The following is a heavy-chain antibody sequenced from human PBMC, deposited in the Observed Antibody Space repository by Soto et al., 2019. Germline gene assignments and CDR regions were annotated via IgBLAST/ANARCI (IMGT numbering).Heavy chain of an antibody. CDR3: AREFYYDSSSIGFDS. Sequence: SETLSLTCTVSGGSLSGYYWSWIRQPPGKGLEWIGDFYSSGSPHHNPSLKNRVSISEDRSKNEFSLKLSSVTAADTAIYYCAREFYYDSSSIGFDSWGQGTLVTAPQ. CDR1: GGSLSGYY. J-gene: IGHJ4*02. CDR2: FYSSGSP. D-gene: IGHD3-22*01. V-gene: IGHV4-59*01.